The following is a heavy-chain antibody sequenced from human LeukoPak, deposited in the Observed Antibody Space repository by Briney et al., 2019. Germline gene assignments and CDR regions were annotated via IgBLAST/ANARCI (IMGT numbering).Heavy chain of an antibody. Sequence: GGSLRLSCAASGFTVSSNYMSWVRQAPGKGLEWVSDTYSGGSTYYADSVKGRFTISRDNSKNTLYLQMNSLRAEDTAVYYCARVLRHYVSSGYGYYFDYWGQGTLVTVSS. J-gene: IGHJ4*02. CDR1: GFTVSSNY. V-gene: IGHV3-53*01. CDR3: ARVLRHYVSSGYGYYFDY. D-gene: IGHD3-22*01. CDR2: TYSGGST.